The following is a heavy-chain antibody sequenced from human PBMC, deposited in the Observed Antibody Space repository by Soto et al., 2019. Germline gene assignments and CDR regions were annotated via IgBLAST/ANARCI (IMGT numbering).Heavy chain of an antibody. CDR2: IYYSGST. V-gene: IGHV4-39*01. D-gene: IGHD3-3*01. CDR3: ARLKWSGYYPDYYYYGMDV. J-gene: IGHJ6*02. CDR1: GGTLSSSRYF. Sequence: TYSVSGGTLSSSRYFWGCIRQQPEKGLEWIGSIYYSGSTYYNPSLKSRVTISVDTSKNQFSLKLSSVTAADTAVYYCARLKWSGYYPDYYYYGMDVWGQGTTVT.